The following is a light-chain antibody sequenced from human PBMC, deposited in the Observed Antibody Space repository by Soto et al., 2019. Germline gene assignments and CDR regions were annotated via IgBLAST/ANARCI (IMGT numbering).Light chain of an antibody. V-gene: IGKV3-11*01. CDR3: QQRQYGPTIS. J-gene: IGKJ5*01. CDR2: DTS. Sequence: IVCTQSQPTLSLSPGEGAPLPCWVSQSVSSYLAWYQQKPGQAPRLLIYDTSNRATGVQARFSGSGSGTDFTLTISSLEPEDCAIYYCQQRQYGPTISFGQGTRLEIK. CDR1: QSVSSY.